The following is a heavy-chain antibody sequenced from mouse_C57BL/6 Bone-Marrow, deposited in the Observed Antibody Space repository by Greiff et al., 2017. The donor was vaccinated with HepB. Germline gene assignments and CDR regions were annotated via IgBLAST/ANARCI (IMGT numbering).Heavy chain of an antibody. V-gene: IGHV1-75*01. CDR3: ASSFTTVVATEHWYFDV. Sequence: QVQLQQSGPELVKPGASVKISCKASGYTFTDYYINWVKQRPGQGLEWIGWIFPGSGSTYYNEKFKGKATLTVDKSSSTAYMLLSSLTSEDSAVYFCASSFTTVVATEHWYFDVWGTGTTVTVSS. CDR1: GYTFTDYY. J-gene: IGHJ1*03. D-gene: IGHD1-1*01. CDR2: IFPGSGST.